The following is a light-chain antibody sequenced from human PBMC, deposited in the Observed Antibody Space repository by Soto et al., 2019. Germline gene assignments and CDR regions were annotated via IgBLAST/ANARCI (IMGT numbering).Light chain of an antibody. V-gene: IGKV3-20*01. J-gene: IGKJ1*01. CDR3: QQYVTSSPRT. Sequence: EIVLTQSPGTLSLSPGERATLSCRASHTISSSYLAWYQQKPGQAPRLLMYGISRRATGIPDRFSGSGSGTDFTLTITRLEPEDFAVYYCQQYVTSSPRTFGQGTKVYSK. CDR1: HTISSSY. CDR2: GIS.